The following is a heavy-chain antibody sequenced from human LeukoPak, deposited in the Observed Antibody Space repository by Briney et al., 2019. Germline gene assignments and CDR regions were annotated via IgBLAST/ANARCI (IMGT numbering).Heavy chain of an antibody. V-gene: IGHV4-30-4*07. CDR2: IYDNGRT. CDR3: ARGARGYSYGHYYYYMDV. J-gene: IGHJ6*03. CDR1: GDSISSGGYS. D-gene: IGHD5-18*01. Sequence: PSQTLSLTCTVSGDSISSGGYSWNWIRQSPGNGLEWIGYIYDNGRTTYNPSLMSRLTLSIDRSKSQFSLNLSSVTASDTAVYYCARGARGYSYGHYYYYMDVWGKGTTVTISS.